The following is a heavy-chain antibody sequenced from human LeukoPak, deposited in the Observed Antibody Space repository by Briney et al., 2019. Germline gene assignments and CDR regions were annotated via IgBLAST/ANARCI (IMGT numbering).Heavy chain of an antibody. CDR3: ARASYDQNFDY. CDR1: GFTFSSCD. CDR2: IGTAGDT. V-gene: IGHV3-13*01. D-gene: IGHD1-1*01. J-gene: IGHJ4*02. Sequence: GGSLRLSCAASGFTFSSCDMHWVRQATGKGLEWVSAIGTAGDTYYPGSVKGRFTISRENAKNSLYLQMNSLRAGDTAVYYCARASYDQNFDYWGQGTLVTVSS.